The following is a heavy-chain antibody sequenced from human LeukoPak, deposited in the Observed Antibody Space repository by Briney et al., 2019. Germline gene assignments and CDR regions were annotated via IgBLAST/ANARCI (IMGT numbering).Heavy chain of an antibody. Sequence: GGSLRLSCTASGFTFGDYAMSWFRQAPGKGLEWVGFIRSKAYGGTTEYAASVKGRFTISRDDSKSIAYLQMNSLKTEDTAVYYCSREGSDWRGGEYYYYMDVWGKGTTVTVSS. J-gene: IGHJ6*03. D-gene: IGHD6-19*01. CDR1: GFTFGDYA. V-gene: IGHV3-49*03. CDR3: SREGSDWRGGEYYYYMDV. CDR2: IRSKAYGGTT.